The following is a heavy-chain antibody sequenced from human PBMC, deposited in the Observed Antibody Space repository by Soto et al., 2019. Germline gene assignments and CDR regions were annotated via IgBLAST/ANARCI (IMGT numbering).Heavy chain of an antibody. D-gene: IGHD6-6*01. V-gene: IGHV4-34*01. CDR2: INHSGST. Sequence: SETLSLTCAVYGGSFSGYYWSWIRQPPGKGLEWIGEINHSGSTNYNPSLKSRVTISVDTSKNQFSLKLSSVTAADTAVYYCARGPEYSSSSPFWIKLKDYYMDVWGKGTTVTVSS. CDR1: GGSFSGYY. CDR3: ARGPEYSSSSPFWIKLKDYYMDV. J-gene: IGHJ6*03.